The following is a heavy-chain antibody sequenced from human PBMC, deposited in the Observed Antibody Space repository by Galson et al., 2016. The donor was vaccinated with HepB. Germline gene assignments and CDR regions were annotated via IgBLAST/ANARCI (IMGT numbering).Heavy chain of an antibody. CDR2: TWYDGSIE. V-gene: IGHV3-33*03. CDR3: ATERPCGADCYTYFES. CDR1: GFSLGTYG. D-gene: IGHD2-21*02. Sequence: SLRLSCAASGFSLGTYGMNWVRQAPGKGLEWVAFTWYDGSIEYYADSVQGRFSISRDNSKNTLFLQVRSLRAEDTAVYFCATERPCGADCYTYFESWGQGILVSVSS. J-gene: IGHJ4*02.